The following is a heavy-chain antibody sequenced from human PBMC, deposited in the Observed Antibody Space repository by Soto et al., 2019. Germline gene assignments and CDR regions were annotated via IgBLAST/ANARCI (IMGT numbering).Heavy chain of an antibody. J-gene: IGHJ3*01. CDR1: GFTFSDYY. V-gene: IGHV3-11*05. Sequence: QVQLVESGGGLVKPGGSLRLSCAASGFTFSDYYMSWIRQAPGKGLEWVSYISSSSSYTNYADSVKGRFTISRDNAKNSLYLQMTRLRAEDTAVYYCAARRNGNSGSSPLARPFDLWGQGTMVTLSS. CDR3: AARRNGNSGSSPLARPFDL. D-gene: IGHD1-26*01. CDR2: ISSSSSYT.